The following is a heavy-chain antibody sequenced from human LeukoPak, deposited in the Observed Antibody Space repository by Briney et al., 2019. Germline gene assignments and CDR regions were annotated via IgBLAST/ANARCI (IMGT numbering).Heavy chain of an antibody. V-gene: IGHV1-2*02. CDR2: INPRSGGT. J-gene: IGHJ4*02. CDR3: ARDNYVGYSSGRYSGY. Sequence: ASVKVSCKASGYTFTAFYIPWVRQAPGQGLEWMGWINPRSGGTNYAQKFQGRVTMTRDTSISTAYMELNSLRSEDTAVYYCARDNYVGYSSGRYSGYWGQGALVTVSS. D-gene: IGHD6-19*01. CDR1: GYTFTAFY.